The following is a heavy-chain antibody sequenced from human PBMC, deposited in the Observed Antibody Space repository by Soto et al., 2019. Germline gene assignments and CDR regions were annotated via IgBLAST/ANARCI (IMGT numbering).Heavy chain of an antibody. Sequence: PGGSLRLSCAASGFTLSSYWMSWVRQAPGKGLEWVANIKQDGSEKYYVDSVKGRFTISRDNAKNSLYLQMNSLRAEDTAVYYCARAPAYMDVWGKGTTVTVSS. CDR2: IKQDGSEK. J-gene: IGHJ6*03. CDR3: ARAPAYMDV. CDR1: GFTLSSYW. V-gene: IGHV3-7*01.